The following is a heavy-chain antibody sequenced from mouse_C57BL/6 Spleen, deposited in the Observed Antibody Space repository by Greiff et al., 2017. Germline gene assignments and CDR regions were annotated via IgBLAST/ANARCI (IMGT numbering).Heavy chain of an antibody. CDR1: GFSLTSYG. J-gene: IGHJ1*03. V-gene: IGHV2-5*01. Sequence: VMLVESGPGLVQPSQSLSITCTVSGFSLTSYGVHWVRQSPGKGLEWLGVIWRGGSTDYNAAFMSRLSITKDNSKSQVFFKMNSLQADDTAIYYFAKDYYGSSYGYFDVWGTGTTVTVSS. CDR2: IWRGGST. CDR3: AKDYYGSSYGYFDV. D-gene: IGHD1-1*01.